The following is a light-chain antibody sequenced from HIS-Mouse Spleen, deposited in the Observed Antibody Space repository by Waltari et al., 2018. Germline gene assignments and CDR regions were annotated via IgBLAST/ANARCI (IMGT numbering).Light chain of an antibody. J-gene: IGLJ2*01. CDR3: SSYTSSSPL. CDR2: DVS. Sequence: QSALTQPASVSGSPGQSITISCTGTSSDVGGYNYVSWYQQHPGKAPKRMLYDVSNRPSGVSNRFSGAKSGNTASLTISGLQAEDEADYYCSSYTSSSPLFGGGTKLTVL. V-gene: IGLV2-14*03. CDR1: SSDVGGYNY.